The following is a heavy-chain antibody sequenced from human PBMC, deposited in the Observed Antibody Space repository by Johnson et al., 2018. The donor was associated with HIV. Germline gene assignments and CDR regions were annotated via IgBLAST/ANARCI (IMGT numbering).Heavy chain of an antibody. CDR3: ARDPSTAAADSKDAFDI. V-gene: IGHV3-23*04. J-gene: IGHJ3*02. D-gene: IGHD6-13*01. CDR1: GFTFSTYA. CDR2: ISGSGGST. Sequence: VQLVESGGGLVQPGGSLRLSCAASGFTFSTYAMSWVRQAPGRGLEWVSGISGSGGSTYYADSARGRFTISRDNSKNTLYLQMNSLRAEDTALYYCARDPSTAAADSKDAFDIWGQGTMVTVSS.